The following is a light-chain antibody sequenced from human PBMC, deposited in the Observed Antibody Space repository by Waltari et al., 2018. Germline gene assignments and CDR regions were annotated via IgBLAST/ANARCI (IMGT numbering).Light chain of an antibody. V-gene: IGLV6-57*04. CDR3: QSYDSSNLV. CDR2: EDN. CDR1: SGSIASNY. J-gene: IGLJ2*01. Sequence: NFMLTQPHSVSESPGKTVTISCTRSSGSIASNYVQWYQQRPGSAPTTVIYEDNQRPSGVPDRFSGSIDSSSNSASLTISGLKTEDKADYYCQSYDSSNLVFGGGTKLTVL.